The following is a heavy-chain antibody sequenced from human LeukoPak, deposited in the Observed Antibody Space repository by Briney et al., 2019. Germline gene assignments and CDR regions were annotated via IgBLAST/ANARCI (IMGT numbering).Heavy chain of an antibody. D-gene: IGHD3-10*01. V-gene: IGHV4-30-4*01. J-gene: IGHJ6*02. Sequence: PSETLSLTCTVSGAPISTAGYYWTWIRQTPGEGLEWIGYTYYTGSVDYNPSLKSRLSISLDTSKNQFSLKLNSVTAADTAVYYCARDHSYYFGSETSTLDVWGQGTAVTVSS. CDR1: GAPISTAGYY. CDR3: ARDHSYYFGSETSTLDV. CDR2: TYYTGSV.